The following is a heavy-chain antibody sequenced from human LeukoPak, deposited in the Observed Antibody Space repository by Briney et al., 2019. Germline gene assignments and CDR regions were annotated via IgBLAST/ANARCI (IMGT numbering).Heavy chain of an antibody. CDR2: IYSGGST. J-gene: IGHJ4*02. V-gene: IGHV3-66*01. Sequence: GGSLRLSCAASGFTVSSNYMSWVRQAPGKGLEWVSVIYSGGSTYYADSVKGRFTISRDNSKNTLYLQMNSLRADDTAVYYCAIGTYYYDSSGYYGFDYWGQGTLVTVSS. CDR1: GFTVSSNY. D-gene: IGHD3-22*01. CDR3: AIGTYYYDSSGYYGFDY.